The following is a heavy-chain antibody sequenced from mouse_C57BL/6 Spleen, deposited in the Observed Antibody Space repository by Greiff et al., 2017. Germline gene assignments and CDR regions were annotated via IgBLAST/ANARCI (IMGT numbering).Heavy chain of an antibody. D-gene: IGHD3-2*02. CDR2: ISSGSSTI. CDR1: GFTFSDYG. CDR3: AMTAQAYGYAMDY. J-gene: IGHJ4*01. V-gene: IGHV5-17*01. Sequence: EVKLVESGGGLVKPGGSLKLSCAASGFTFSDYGMHWVRQAPEKGLEWVAYISSGSSTIYYADTVKGRFTISRDNAKNTLFLQMTSLRSEDTAMYYCAMTAQAYGYAMDYWGQGTSVTVSS.